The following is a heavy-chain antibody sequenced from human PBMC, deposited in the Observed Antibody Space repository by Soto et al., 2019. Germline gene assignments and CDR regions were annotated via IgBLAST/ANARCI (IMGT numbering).Heavy chain of an antibody. CDR1: GYTFTSYG. V-gene: IGHV1-18*01. CDR2: ISAYNGNT. Sequence: ASVKVSCKXSGYTFTSYGISWVRQAPGQGLEWMGWISAYNGNTNYAQKLQGRVTMTTDTSTSTAYMELRSLRSDDTAVYYCARGTAFYDILTGPDPNWFDPWGQGTLVTVSS. J-gene: IGHJ5*02. CDR3: ARGTAFYDILTGPDPNWFDP. D-gene: IGHD3-9*01.